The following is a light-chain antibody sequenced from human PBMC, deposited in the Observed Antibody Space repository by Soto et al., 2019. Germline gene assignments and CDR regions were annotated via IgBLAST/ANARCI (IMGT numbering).Light chain of an antibody. J-gene: IGKJ4*01. CDR3: QLYNSWPRN. CDR1: QSVTSSF. Sequence: IVKRQPPDTLTASPGERVTLSSTASQSVTSSFLACYQQKGGQAPRLLVSGTSSRATGIPDRFSGSGSGTDLALTINSLQSEDFAVYDCQLYNSWPRNFGGGTKV. CDR2: GTS. V-gene: IGKV3D-15*01.